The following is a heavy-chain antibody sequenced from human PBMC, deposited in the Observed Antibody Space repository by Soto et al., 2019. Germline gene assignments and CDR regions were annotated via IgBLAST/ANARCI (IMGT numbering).Heavy chain of an antibody. V-gene: IGHV3-49*03. CDR1: GFTFGDYA. Sequence: SLRLSCTASGFTFGDYAMSWFRQAPGKGLEWVGFIRSKAYGGTTEYAASVKGRFTISRDDSKSIAYLQMNSLKTEDTAVYYCTRADEAYYYYYGMDVWGQGTTVTVS. J-gene: IGHJ6*02. CDR2: IRSKAYGGTT. CDR3: TRADEAYYYYYGMDV.